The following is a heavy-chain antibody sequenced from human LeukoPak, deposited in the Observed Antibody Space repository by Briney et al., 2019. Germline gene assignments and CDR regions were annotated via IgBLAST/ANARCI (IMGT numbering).Heavy chain of an antibody. CDR3: AAGGYSYGFDY. V-gene: IGHV4-61*10. CDR1: GGSISSGSYY. J-gene: IGHJ4*02. Sequence: RASETLSLTCTVSGGSISSGSYYWSWIRQPAGKRLEWIGHIYRSGSTNYNPSLKSRVTISVDTSKNQFSLKLSSVTAADTAVYYCAAGGYSYGFDYWGQGTLVTVSS. CDR2: IYRSGST. D-gene: IGHD5-18*01.